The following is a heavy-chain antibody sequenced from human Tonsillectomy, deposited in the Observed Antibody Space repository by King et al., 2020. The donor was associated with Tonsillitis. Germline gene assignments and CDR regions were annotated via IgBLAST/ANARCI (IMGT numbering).Heavy chain of an antibody. Sequence: QVQLVESGNEVKRPGASVTVSCKASGYTFTSHYVHWVRQAPGQGLEWMGVINPSGGLTSYTQMLQGRVAIARDTSTSTVSMKLSSLRSDDTAMYYCARGRLGGYGLCDYWGQGTLVTGSA. J-gene: IGHJ4*02. V-gene: IGHV1-46*01. D-gene: IGHD5-12*01. CDR3: ARGRLGGYGLCDY. CDR1: GYTFTSHY. CDR2: INPSGGLT.